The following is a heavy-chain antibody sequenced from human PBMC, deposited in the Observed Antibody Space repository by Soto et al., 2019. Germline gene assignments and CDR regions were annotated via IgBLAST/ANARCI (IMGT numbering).Heavy chain of an antibody. CDR2: ISSGGSYI. D-gene: IGHD1-26*01. CDR1: FTFSMYS. CDR3: TRDQGGSYDSWFEP. V-gene: IGHV3-21*01. J-gene: IGHJ5*02. Sequence: GGSLRLSCSFTFSMYSMSWVRQAPGKGLEWVASISSGGSYIKYADSVKGRFTISRDNAKNSVSLQMNSLRVDDTAVYFCTRDQGGSYDSWFEPWGQGTLVTXSS.